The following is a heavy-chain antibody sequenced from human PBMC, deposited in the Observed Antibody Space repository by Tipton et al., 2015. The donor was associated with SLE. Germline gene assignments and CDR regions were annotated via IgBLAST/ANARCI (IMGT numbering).Heavy chain of an antibody. J-gene: IGHJ4*02. D-gene: IGHD2-15*01. CDR1: GFTFSDSY. CDR3: AREKLGFRAYYFDF. CDR2: INYSGTTI. V-gene: IGHV3-11*04. Sequence: SLRLSCAASGFTFSDSYMAWIRQAPGKGLEGVAYINYSGTTIYYADSVKGRFTISRDNARNSLYLQLNTLRTEDTAVYYCAREKLGFRAYYFDFWGQGTLVTVSS.